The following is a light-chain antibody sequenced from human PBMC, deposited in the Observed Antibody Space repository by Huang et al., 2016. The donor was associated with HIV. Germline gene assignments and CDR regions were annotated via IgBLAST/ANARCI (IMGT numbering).Light chain of an antibody. J-gene: IGKJ4*01. Sequence: AIQLTQSPSSLSASVGDRVTITCRASQDISSALAWYQQKPGKAPKLLIYDASTLESGVPSSFSGSGSGTDFTLTISSLQPEDFATYYCQQFDNFRLTFGGGTKVEIE. CDR2: DAS. CDR1: QDISSA. V-gene: IGKV1D-13*01. CDR3: QQFDNFRLT.